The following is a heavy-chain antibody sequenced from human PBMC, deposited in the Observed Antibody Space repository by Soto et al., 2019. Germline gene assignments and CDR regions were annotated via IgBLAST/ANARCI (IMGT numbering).Heavy chain of an antibody. V-gene: IGHV4-34*01. CDR2: INHSGST. J-gene: IGHJ4*02. CDR3: ARGRRFRHRAAYCSGGSCYVTNDY. D-gene: IGHD2-15*01. CDR1: GGSFSGYY. Sequence: QVQLQQWGAGLLKPSETLSLTCAVYGGSFSGYYWSWIRQPPGKGLEWIGEINHSGSTNYNPSLKSRVTISVDTSKNQFSLKLSSVTAADTAVYYCARGRRFRHRAAYCSGGSCYVTNDYWGQGTLVTVSS.